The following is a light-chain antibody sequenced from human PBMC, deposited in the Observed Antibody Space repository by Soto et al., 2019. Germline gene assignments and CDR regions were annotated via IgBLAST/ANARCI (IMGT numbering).Light chain of an antibody. V-gene: IGLV2-14*01. CDR2: EVF. CDR1: SGDVGGYDY. J-gene: IGLJ1*01. Sequence: QSVLTQPASVSGSPGKSITISCSGTSGDVGGYDYVSWYQHHPGKAPKLIIFEVFNRPSGVSNRFPGSKSGNTASLTISGLQAEDEADYYCSSYTASSTYVFGTGTKVTVL. CDR3: SSYTASSTYV.